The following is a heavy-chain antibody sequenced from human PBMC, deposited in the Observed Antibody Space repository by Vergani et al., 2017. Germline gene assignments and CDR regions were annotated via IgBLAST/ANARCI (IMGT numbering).Heavy chain of an antibody. V-gene: IGHV3-66*02. CDR1: GFRFSGYW. D-gene: IGHD2-15*01. J-gene: IGHJ4*01. CDR3: TRSECSGTTCYGHYFDL. CDR2: IKSDGRT. Sequence: EVQLLESGGGLIHPGGSLRLSCEGSGFRFSGYWMHWVRQRPEKGLVWVSVIKSDGRTSYAESVRGRFTISRDTSRNAVYLQMNILRVEDTGVYYCTRSECSGTTCYGHYFDLWGHGILVTVSS.